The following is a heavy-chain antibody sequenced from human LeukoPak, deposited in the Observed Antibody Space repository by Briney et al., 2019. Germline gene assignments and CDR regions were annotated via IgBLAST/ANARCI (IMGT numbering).Heavy chain of an antibody. CDR1: GASISSYY. CDR3: ARDPRGTAMGIDY. J-gene: IGHJ4*02. Sequence: SETLSLTCTVSGASISSYYWSWIRQPPGKGLEWIGYIYYSGSTNYNPSLKSRVTISVDTSKNQFSLKLGSVTAADTAVYYCARDPRGTAMGIDYWGQGTLVTVSS. CDR2: IYYSGST. V-gene: IGHV4-59*01. D-gene: IGHD5-18*01.